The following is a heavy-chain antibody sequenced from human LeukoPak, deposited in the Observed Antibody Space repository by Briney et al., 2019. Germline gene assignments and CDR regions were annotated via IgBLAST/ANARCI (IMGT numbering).Heavy chain of an antibody. CDR2: IYYSGST. V-gene: IGHV4-39*01. D-gene: IGHD2-2*01. J-gene: IGHJ3*02. CDR3: ARLGYCSSTSCPRGAFDI. Sequence: SETLSLTCTVSGGSISSSSYYWGWIRQPPGKGLEWIGSIYYSGSTYCNPSLKSRVTISVDTSKKQFSLKLSSVTAADTAVYYCARLGYCSSTSCPRGAFDIWGQGTMVTVSS. CDR1: GGSISSSSYY.